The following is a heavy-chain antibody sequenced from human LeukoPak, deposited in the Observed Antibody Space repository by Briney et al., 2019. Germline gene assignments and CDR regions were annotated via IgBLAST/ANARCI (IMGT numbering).Heavy chain of an antibody. D-gene: IGHD3-10*01. J-gene: IGHJ4*02. CDR2: INSDGSRT. Sequence: GGSLRLSCAASGFTFSSYAMSWVRQAPGKGLVWVSRINSDGSRTNYADSVKGRFTISRDNAKNTLYLQMNSLRVEDTAVYYCARDGAGVLLLDYWGQGTLVTVSS. CDR1: GFTFSSYA. V-gene: IGHV3-74*01. CDR3: ARDGAGVLLLDY.